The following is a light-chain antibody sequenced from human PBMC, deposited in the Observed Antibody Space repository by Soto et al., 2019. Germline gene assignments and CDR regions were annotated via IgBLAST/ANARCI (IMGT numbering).Light chain of an antibody. J-gene: IGKJ1*01. CDR3: QHYYRARPWT. Sequence: DIVMTQSPDSLAVSLGERATINCRSSQIGLYSSNNKNYLGWYQQKPGQAPKLLIYWASTRESGFPYRFSGSGSGTDVTSANTSLLAEDGAGYYCQHYYRARPWTFGQGKKVEIK. V-gene: IGKV4-1*01. CDR2: WAS. CDR1: QIGLYSSNNKNY.